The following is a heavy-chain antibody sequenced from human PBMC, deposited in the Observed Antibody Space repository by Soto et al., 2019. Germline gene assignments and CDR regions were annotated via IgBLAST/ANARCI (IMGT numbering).Heavy chain of an antibody. CDR3: ARQHDDSSGDDYHYGMDV. D-gene: IGHD3-22*01. J-gene: IGHJ6*02. CDR1: GYFFSSQW. V-gene: IGHV5-51*01. Sequence: GESLKISCKGSGYFFSSQWIAWVRLMHGKGLEWMGIIYPGDSDTRYSPSFQGQLTISADKSISTAYLQWSSLKASDTAMYYCARQHDDSSGDDYHYGMDVWAQGTTVTVSS. CDR2: IYPGDSDT.